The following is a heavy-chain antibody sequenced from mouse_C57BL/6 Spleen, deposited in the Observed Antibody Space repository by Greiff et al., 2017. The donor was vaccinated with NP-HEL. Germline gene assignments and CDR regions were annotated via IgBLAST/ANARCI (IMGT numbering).Heavy chain of an antibody. CDR1: GYTFTSYW. J-gene: IGHJ4*01. D-gene: IGHD1-1*01. V-gene: IGHV1-59*01. Sequence: VQLQQPGAELVRPGTSVKLSCKASGYTFTSYWMHWVKQRPGQGLEWIGVIDPSDSYTNYNQKFKGKATLTVDTSSSTAYMQLSSLTSEDSAVYYCARGDYGSPFYAMDYWGQGTSVTVSS. CDR3: ARGDYGSPFYAMDY. CDR2: IDPSDSYT.